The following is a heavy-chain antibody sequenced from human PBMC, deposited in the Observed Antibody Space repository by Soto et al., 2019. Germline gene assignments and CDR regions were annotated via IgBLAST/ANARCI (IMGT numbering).Heavy chain of an antibody. D-gene: IGHD3-16*01. CDR3: ARDFKAPKDAWAFDY. V-gene: IGHV4-4*02. J-gene: IGHJ4*02. CDR2: IYHGGTT. CDR1: GASISSNDW. Sequence: QVQLQESGPGLVMPSGTLSLTCAVSGASISSNDWWNWVRQPPGKGLEWIGEIYHGGTTIYNPSLNSRVSTSIDESKNHFSLKLTSVTAADTAVYYCARDFKAPKDAWAFDYWGQGILVTVSS.